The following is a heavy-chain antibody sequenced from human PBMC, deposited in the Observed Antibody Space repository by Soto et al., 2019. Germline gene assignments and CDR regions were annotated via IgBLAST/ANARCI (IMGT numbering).Heavy chain of an antibody. CDR1: GFTFNNYA. J-gene: IGHJ4*02. CDR2: ITDSSSDT. Sequence: GGSLILSCAASGFTFNNYAMGWVRQAPGKGLEWVSAITDSSSDTYYLDSVKGRFTISRDNSKNTLYLQMNSLRAEDTAIYYCAKLGSSSWSPHYYFDYWGQGTLVTVSS. D-gene: IGHD2-2*01. V-gene: IGHV3-23*01. CDR3: AKLGSSSWSPHYYFDY.